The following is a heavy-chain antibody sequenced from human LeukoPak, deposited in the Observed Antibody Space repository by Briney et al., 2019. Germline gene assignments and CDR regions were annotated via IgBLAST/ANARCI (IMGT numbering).Heavy chain of an antibody. D-gene: IGHD6-19*01. V-gene: IGHV3-66*01. Sequence: GALRLSCAASGFTVSGNYMSWVRQAPGKGLEWVSVIYSGGDTYYADSVKGRFTISRDNSGNTLYLQMNSLRAEDTAVYYCATAEQWRFDSWGLGTLVTVSP. CDR1: GFTVSGNY. CDR3: ATAEQWRFDS. CDR2: IYSGGDT. J-gene: IGHJ4*02.